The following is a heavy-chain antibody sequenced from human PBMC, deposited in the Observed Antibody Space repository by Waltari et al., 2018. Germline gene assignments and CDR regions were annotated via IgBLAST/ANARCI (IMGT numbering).Heavy chain of an antibody. CDR2: MNPKSGKT. CDR1: GYTFTSYD. CDR3: ARGPMTTEAFDI. V-gene: IGHV1-8*01. J-gene: IGHJ3*02. Sequence: QVQLVQSGAEVKKPGASVKVSCKASGYTFTSYDINWVRQATGQGLEWMGWMNPKSGKTGDAQKCQGRVTMTRNTSISTAYMELSSLRSEDTAVYYCARGPMTTEAFDIWGQGTMVTVSS. D-gene: IGHD4-17*01.